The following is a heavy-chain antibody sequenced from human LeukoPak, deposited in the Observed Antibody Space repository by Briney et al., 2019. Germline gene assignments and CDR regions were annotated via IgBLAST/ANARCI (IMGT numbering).Heavy chain of an antibody. J-gene: IGHJ4*02. D-gene: IGHD6-19*01. Sequence: GGSLRLSCAASGFTVSSNYMSWVRQAPGKGLEWVSVIYSSGSTYYADSVKGRFTISRHNSKNTLYLQMNSLRAEDTAVYYCARGVAGLFDYWGQGTLVTVSS. CDR2: IYSSGST. CDR3: ARGVAGLFDY. V-gene: IGHV3-53*04. CDR1: GFTVSSNY.